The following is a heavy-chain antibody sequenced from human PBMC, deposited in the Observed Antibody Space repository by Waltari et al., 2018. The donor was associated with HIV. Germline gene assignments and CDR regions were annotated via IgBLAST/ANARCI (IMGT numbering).Heavy chain of an antibody. CDR3: ARDPQYCSSTSCSYYFDY. J-gene: IGHJ4*02. D-gene: IGHD2-2*01. Sequence: QVQLVESGGGVVQPGRALRLSCAASGFTFSSYAMTWARQVPGKGLEWVAVISYDGSNKYYADSVKGRFTISRDNSKNTLYLQMNSLRAEDTAVYYCARDPQYCSSTSCSYYFDYWGQGTLVTVSS. CDR2: ISYDGSNK. V-gene: IGHV3-30-3*01. CDR1: GFTFSSYA.